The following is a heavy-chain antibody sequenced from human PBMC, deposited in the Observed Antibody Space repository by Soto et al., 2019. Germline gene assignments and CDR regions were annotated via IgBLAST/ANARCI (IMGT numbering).Heavy chain of an antibody. CDR2: IYCSGSN. J-gene: IGHJ3*01. D-gene: IGHD1-20*01. Sequence: QVQLQESGPGLVKPSQTLSLTCTVSGGSISSGDYYWSWIRQPPGKGLEWIGYIYCSGSNYYNPSRWSRVTITLDTSMNHLSLKLSSVTAADTAVYYCARQAVYGQVAIDLWRQGTMVSVSA. CDR1: GGSISSGDYY. CDR3: ARQAVYGQVAIDL. V-gene: IGHV4-30-4*08.